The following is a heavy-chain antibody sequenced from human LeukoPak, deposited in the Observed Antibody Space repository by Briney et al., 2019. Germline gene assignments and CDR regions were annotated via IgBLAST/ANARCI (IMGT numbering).Heavy chain of an antibody. CDR1: GYTFTGYY. CDR3: AGYYDFWSGYYSFDY. V-gene: IGHV1-2*02. J-gene: IGHJ4*02. CDR2: INPNGGGT. D-gene: IGHD3-3*01. Sequence: ASVKVSCKASGYTFTGYYMHWVRQAPGQGLEWMGWINPNGGGTNYAQKFQGRVTMTRDTSISTAYMELSRLRSDDTAVYYCAGYYDFWSGYYSFDYWGQGTLVTVSS.